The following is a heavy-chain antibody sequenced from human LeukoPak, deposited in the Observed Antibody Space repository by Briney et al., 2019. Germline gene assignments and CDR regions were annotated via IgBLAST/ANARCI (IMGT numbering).Heavy chain of an antibody. CDR1: GYSFTSYW. D-gene: IGHD2-21*02. CDR3: ARLAYCGGDCYSFGY. V-gene: IGHV5-51*01. CDR2: IYPGDSDT. J-gene: IGHJ4*02. Sequence: GESLKISCKGSGYSFTSYWIGWVRQMPGKGLEWMGIIYPGDSDTRYSPSFQGQVTISADKSISTASLQWSSLKASDTAMYYCARLAYCGGDCYSFGYWGQGTLVTVSS.